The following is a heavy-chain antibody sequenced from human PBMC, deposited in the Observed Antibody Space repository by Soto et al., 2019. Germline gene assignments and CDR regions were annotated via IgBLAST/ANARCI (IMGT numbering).Heavy chain of an antibody. CDR3: ARGQYSYGPDY. CDR1: GGSISSGGYS. V-gene: IGHV4-30-2*01. D-gene: IGHD5-18*01. Sequence: PSETLSLTCAVSGGSISSGGYSWSWIRQPPGKGLEWIGYIYHSGSTYYNPSLKSRVTISVDRSKNQFSLKLSSVTAADTAVYYCARGQYSYGPDYWGQGTLVTVSS. CDR2: IYHSGST. J-gene: IGHJ4*02.